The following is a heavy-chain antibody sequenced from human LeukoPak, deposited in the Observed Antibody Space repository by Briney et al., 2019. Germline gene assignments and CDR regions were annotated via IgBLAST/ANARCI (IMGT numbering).Heavy chain of an antibody. D-gene: IGHD1-1*01. CDR3: AKEVHRVSQN. CDR2: INPNTGGA. V-gene: IGHV1-2*02. CDR1: GYIFSGYY. J-gene: IGHJ1*01. Sequence: ASVPVSCQASGYIFSGYYMHWVRQAPGQGLEWLGWINPNTGGANYAQKFQGRVTMTRDTSISTAYMELSALTSDDTGMYYYAKEVHRVSQNWGQGTLVTVSS.